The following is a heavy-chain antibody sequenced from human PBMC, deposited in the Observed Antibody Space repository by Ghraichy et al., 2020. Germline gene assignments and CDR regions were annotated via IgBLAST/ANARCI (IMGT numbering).Heavy chain of an antibody. CDR3: ARVFYYGSGSYYPPYYYGMDV. J-gene: IGHJ6*02. V-gene: IGHV3-7*01. Sequence: GGSLRLSCAASGFTFSSYWMSWVRQAPGKGLEWVANIKQDGSEKYYVDSVKGRFTISRDNAKNSLYLQMNSLRAEDTAVYYCARVFYYGSGSYYPPYYYGMDVWGQGTTVTVSS. CDR1: GFTFSSYW. D-gene: IGHD3-10*01. CDR2: IKQDGSEK.